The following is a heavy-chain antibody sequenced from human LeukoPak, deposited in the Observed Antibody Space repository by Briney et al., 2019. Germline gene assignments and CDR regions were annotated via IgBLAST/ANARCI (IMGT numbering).Heavy chain of an antibody. CDR1: GFTFDDYA. Sequence: GGALRLSCAASGFTFDDYAMHWVRQAPGKGLEWVSLISRDGGRTYYADSVKGRFTISRDNSKNSLYLQMNSLRTEDTALYYCAKDISYYDILTGYYRPRWGFDYRGQGTLVTVSS. V-gene: IGHV3-43*02. CDR2: ISRDGGRT. D-gene: IGHD3-9*01. CDR3: AKDISYYDILTGYYRPRWGFDY. J-gene: IGHJ4*02.